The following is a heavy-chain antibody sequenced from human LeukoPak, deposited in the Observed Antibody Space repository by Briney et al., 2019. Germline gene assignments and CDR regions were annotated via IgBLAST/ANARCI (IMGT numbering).Heavy chain of an antibody. CDR3: ARGVIQLLDY. V-gene: IGHV3-21*01. J-gene: IGHJ4*02. D-gene: IGHD5-18*01. CDR2: ISSSSSYI. Sequence: GGSLRLSCAASGFTFSSYSMNWVRQGPGKGLEWVSSISSSSSYIYYADSVKGRFTISRDNAKNSLYLQMNSLRAEDTAVYYCARGVIQLLDYWGQGTLVTVSS. CDR1: GFTFSSYS.